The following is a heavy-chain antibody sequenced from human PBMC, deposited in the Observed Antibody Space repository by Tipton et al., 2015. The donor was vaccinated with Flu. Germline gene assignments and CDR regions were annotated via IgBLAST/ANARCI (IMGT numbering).Heavy chain of an antibody. CDR3: ARHDYGDYHWFDP. D-gene: IGHD4-17*01. V-gene: IGHV4-4*07. CDR1: NGPINYFY. CDR2: IYPSGGT. Sequence: TLSLTCSVSNGPINYFYWSWIRQPAGKGLEWIGRIYPSGGTDYSPSLGGRVTMSVDTAKSQFSLNLSSVTAADTAVYYCARHDYGDYHWFDPWGQGRRVAVSS. J-gene: IGHJ5*02.